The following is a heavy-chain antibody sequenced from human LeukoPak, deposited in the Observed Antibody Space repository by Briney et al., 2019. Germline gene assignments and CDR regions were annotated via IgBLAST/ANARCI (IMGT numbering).Heavy chain of an antibody. J-gene: IGHJ4*02. CDR2: IKHDGSDE. CDR1: GFPFSYYW. Sequence: WGSLRLSCAASGFPFSYYWMSWVRQAPGKGLDWVANIKHDGSDEYYVASVEGRFTISRDISKNSLHLQMNSLRDDDTAVYFCVGGLPSSSCYDSDGKNYDYWGQGVLVIVSS. D-gene: IGHD5-12*01. V-gene: IGHV3-7*01. CDR3: VGGLPSSSCYDSDGKNYDY.